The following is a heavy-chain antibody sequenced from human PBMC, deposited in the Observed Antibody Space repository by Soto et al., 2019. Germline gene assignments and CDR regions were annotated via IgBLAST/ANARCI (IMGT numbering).Heavy chain of an antibody. V-gene: IGHV3-7*01. CDR3: ARDNNWSYDY. CDR2: IKPDGSAT. Sequence: EVQLVESGGGLVQPGGSLRLSCAVSGFTFGSYWMNWVRLIPGKGLEWVAYIKPDGSATYYVDSVKGRFTISRDNARNTLYLQMNSLRDEDTAVYYCARDNNWSYDYWGQGILVTVSS. J-gene: IGHJ4*02. D-gene: IGHD1-1*01. CDR1: GFTFGSYW.